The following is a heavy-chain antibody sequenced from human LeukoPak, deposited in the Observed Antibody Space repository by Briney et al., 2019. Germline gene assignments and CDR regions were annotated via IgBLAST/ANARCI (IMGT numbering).Heavy chain of an antibody. J-gene: IGHJ4*02. CDR1: GFTFSSYA. D-gene: IGHD3-22*01. CDR3: AITMGPYYYGSSGLDY. CDR2: ISGSGGST. Sequence: GGSLRLSCAASGFTFSSYAMSWVRQAPGKGLEWVSAISGSGGSTYYADSVKGRFTISRDNSKNTLYLQMNSLRAEDTAVYYCAITMGPYYYGSSGLDYWGQGTLVTVSS. V-gene: IGHV3-23*01.